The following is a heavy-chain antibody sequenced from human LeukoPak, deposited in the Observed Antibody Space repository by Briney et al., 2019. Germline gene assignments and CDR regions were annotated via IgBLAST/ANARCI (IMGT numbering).Heavy chain of an antibody. J-gene: IGHJ4*02. Sequence: GGSLRLSCAASGFTFSSYEMNWVRQAPGKGLEWVSYISSSSSTIYYADSVKGRFTISRDNAKNSLYLQMNSLRAEDTAVYYCARFLDYYDSSGNDYWGQGTLVTVSS. CDR1: GFTFSSYE. D-gene: IGHD3-22*01. CDR2: ISSSSSTI. CDR3: ARFLDYYDSSGNDY. V-gene: IGHV3-48*01.